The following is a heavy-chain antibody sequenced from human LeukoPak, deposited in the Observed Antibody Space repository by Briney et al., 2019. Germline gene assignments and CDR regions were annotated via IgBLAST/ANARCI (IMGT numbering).Heavy chain of an antibody. Sequence: PSQTLSLTCAVSGGSISSGGYSWSWIRQPPGKGLEWIGYIYHSGSTYYNPSLKSRVTISVDRSKNQFSLKLSSVTAADTAVYYCARGGDYVEPFDYWGQGTLVTVSS. CDR1: GGSISSGGYS. CDR2: IYHSGST. J-gene: IGHJ4*02. CDR3: ARGGDYVEPFDY. V-gene: IGHV4-30-2*01. D-gene: IGHD4-17*01.